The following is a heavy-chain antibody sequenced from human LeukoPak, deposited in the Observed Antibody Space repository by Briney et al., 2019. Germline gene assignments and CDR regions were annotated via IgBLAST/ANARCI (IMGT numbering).Heavy chain of an antibody. Sequence: GGSLRLSCAASGFTFSSYEMDWVRQAPGKGLEWVSYISSSGSTIYYADSVKGRFTISRDNAKNSLYLQMNSLRAEDRAVYYCARAVGRSSSWSPIPGGDFDYWGQGTLVTVSS. D-gene: IGHD6-13*01. CDR2: ISSSGSTI. CDR1: GFTFSSYE. CDR3: ARAVGRSSSWSPIPGGDFDY. J-gene: IGHJ4*02. V-gene: IGHV3-48*03.